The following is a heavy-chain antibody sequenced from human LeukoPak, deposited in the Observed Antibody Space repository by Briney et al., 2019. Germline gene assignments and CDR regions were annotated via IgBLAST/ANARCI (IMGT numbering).Heavy chain of an antibody. CDR3: ARDWDGSGLIFDC. CDR2: IKADGTEK. CDR1: GFTLSRYQ. V-gene: IGHV3-7*01. D-gene: IGHD3-10*01. Sequence: QSGGSLRLSCAASGFTLSRYQMSWVRQAPGKGLEWVANIKADGTEKFYVDSVRGRFTISRDNAKNSLFLQMNSLRAEDTAVYYCARDWDGSGLIFDCWGQGALVTVSS. J-gene: IGHJ4*02.